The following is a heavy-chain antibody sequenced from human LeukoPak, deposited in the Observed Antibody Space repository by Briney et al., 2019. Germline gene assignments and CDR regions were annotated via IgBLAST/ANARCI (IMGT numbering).Heavy chain of an antibody. V-gene: IGHV3-7*01. CDR3: AREYDSSGYPFDD. Sequence: GGSLRLSCADSGYTFSSYWMSWVRQAPGKELEWVANIKQDGSEKYYVDSVKGRFTISRDNAKNSLYLQMNSLRAEDTAVYYCAREYDSSGYPFDDWGQGTLVTVSS. D-gene: IGHD3-22*01. J-gene: IGHJ4*02. CDR2: IKQDGSEK. CDR1: GYTFSSYW.